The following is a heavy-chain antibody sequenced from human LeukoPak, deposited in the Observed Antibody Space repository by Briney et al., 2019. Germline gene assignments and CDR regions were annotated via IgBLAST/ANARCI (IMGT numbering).Heavy chain of an antibody. CDR1: GGSFSGYY. CDR3: ARGGGSYLRASDY. Sequence: SETLSLTCAVYGGSFSGYYWSWIRQPPGKGLEWIGEINHSGSTNYNPSLKSRVTISVDTSKNQFSLKLSSVTAADTAVYYCARGGGSYLRASDYWGQGTLVTVSS. J-gene: IGHJ4*02. V-gene: IGHV4-34*01. CDR2: INHSGST. D-gene: IGHD1-26*01.